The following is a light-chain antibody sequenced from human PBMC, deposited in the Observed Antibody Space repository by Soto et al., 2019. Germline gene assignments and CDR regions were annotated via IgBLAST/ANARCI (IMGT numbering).Light chain of an antibody. Sequence: QSVLTQPASVSGSPGESITISCTGTSSDIGSYHLVSWYQHQSGKAPKLIIYKVSQWPSGVSDRFSASKSGNTASLTISGLQSDNEADYYCCSYAGSSTLVFGTGTKVTLL. CDR3: CSYAGSSTLV. CDR1: SSDIGSYHL. CDR2: KVS. V-gene: IGLV2-23*02. J-gene: IGLJ1*01.